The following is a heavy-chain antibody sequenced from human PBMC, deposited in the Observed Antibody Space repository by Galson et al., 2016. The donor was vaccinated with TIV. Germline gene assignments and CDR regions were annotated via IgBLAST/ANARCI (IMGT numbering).Heavy chain of an antibody. CDR3: AKVFGSGAYSQGDALDF. Sequence: SLRLSCAASGFAFNFYQMNWVRQPPGTGLEWISSISLNGHHIYYADSVKGRFTISRDNAQSLVFLEMNSLKTDDTAIYYCAKVFGSGAYSQGDALDFWGQGAVVTVSS. CDR2: ISLNGHHI. J-gene: IGHJ3*01. V-gene: IGHV3-21*06. CDR1: GFAFNFYQ. D-gene: IGHD3-10*01.